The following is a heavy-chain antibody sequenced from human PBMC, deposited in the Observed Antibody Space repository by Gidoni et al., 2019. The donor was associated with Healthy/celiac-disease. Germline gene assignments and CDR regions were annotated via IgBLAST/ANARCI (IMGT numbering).Heavy chain of an antibody. D-gene: IGHD3-22*01. CDR1: GFTFSSYG. J-gene: IGHJ4*02. CDR2: IWYDGSNK. Sequence: QVQLVESGGGVVQPGRSLRLSCAASGFTFSSYGLHWVRQAPGKGLEWVAVIWYDGSNKYYADSVKGRFTISRDNSKNTLYLQMNSLRAEDTAVYYCARDSSGSLDYWGQGTLVTVSS. CDR3: ARDSSGSLDY. V-gene: IGHV3-33*01.